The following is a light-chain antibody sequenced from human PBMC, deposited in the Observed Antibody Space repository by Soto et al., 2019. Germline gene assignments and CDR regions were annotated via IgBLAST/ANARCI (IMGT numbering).Light chain of an antibody. CDR2: VAS. CDR1: QYINIY. J-gene: IGKJ2*01. Sequence: DIQMTQSPSSLSASVGDRVTITCRTSQYINIYIHWYQQKPGQAPKLLVYVASNLVTGVPSRFTGSGSGTDFTLTITNLQPEDFATYYCQQNYITPYTFGQGTKLEIK. V-gene: IGKV1-39*01. CDR3: QQNYITPYT.